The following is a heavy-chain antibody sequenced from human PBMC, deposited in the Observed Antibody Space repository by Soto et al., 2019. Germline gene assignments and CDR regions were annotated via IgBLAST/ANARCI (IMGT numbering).Heavy chain of an antibody. V-gene: IGHV4-31*03. Sequence: QVQLQESGPGLVKPSQTLSLTCTVSGGSISSGGYYWSWIRQHPGKGLEWIGYIYYSGSTYYNPTLKSRVTISVDTSKNQFSLKLSSVTAADTAVYYCASMKYYYDSSCYYYPTYYFDYWGQGTLVTVSS. D-gene: IGHD3-22*01. CDR1: GGSISSGGYY. CDR2: IYYSGST. CDR3: ASMKYYYDSSCYYYPTYYFDY. J-gene: IGHJ4*02.